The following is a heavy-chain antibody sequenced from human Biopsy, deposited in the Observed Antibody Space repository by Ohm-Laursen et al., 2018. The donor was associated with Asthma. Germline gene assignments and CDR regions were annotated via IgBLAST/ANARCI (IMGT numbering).Heavy chain of an antibody. V-gene: IGHV3-53*01. CDR2: IYSGGTS. J-gene: IGHJ4*02. Sequence: SLRLSCAASGFAVSRDHMFWVRQAPGKGLEWVSVIYSGGTSHTADSVRGRFTISRDFSKNTLHLQMHSQRVEDTAVYYCARGDSRGWSHYYFDYWGQGTLVTVSS. CDR3: ARGDSRGWSHYYFDY. CDR1: GFAVSRDH. D-gene: IGHD6-19*01.